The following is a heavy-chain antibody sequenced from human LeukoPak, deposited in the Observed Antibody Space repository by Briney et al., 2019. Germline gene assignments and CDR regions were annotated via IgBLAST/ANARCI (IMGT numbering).Heavy chain of an antibody. Sequence: ASVKVSCKASGYTFTSYGISWLRQAPGQGLEWMGWISAYNGNTNYAQKLQGRVTMTTDTSTSTAYMELRSLRSDDTAVYYCARDHMVRGVIREDAFDIWGQGTMVTVSS. CDR2: ISAYNGNT. CDR3: ARDHMVRGVIREDAFDI. J-gene: IGHJ3*02. V-gene: IGHV1-18*01. D-gene: IGHD3-10*01. CDR1: GYTFTSYG.